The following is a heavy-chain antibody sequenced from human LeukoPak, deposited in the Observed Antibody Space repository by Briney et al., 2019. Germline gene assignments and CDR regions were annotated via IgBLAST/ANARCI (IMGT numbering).Heavy chain of an antibody. V-gene: IGHV3-7*01. CDR3: ARRPDYGDRVDFLVS. D-gene: IGHD4-17*01. CDR1: GFTSSRHW. Sequence: GGLLRLSCAAAGFTSSRHWMSWVRQAPGEGLQWVASIKQGGRTTFYADSVKGRFAVSRDDARTPLFLQMASLRAPDTAAYYCARRPDYGDRVDFLVSWGQGTQVTVSS. CDR2: IKQGGRTT. J-gene: IGHJ4*02.